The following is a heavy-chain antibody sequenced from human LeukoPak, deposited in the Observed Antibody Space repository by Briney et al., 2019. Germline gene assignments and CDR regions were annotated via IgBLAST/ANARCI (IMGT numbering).Heavy chain of an antibody. CDR3: ARRQPWYYYYGMDV. CDR2: MSPNSGNT. CDR1: GYTFTSYD. Sequence: ASVKVSCKASGYTFTSYDINWVRQAPGQGLEWMGWMSPNSGNTGYAQKFQGRVTMTRNTSISTAYMELSSLRSEDTAVYYCARRQPWYYYYGMDVWGQGTTVTVSS. V-gene: IGHV1-8*01. J-gene: IGHJ6*02.